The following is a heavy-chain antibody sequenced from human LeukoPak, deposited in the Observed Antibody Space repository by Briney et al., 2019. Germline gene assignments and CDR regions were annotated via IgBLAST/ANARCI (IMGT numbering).Heavy chain of an antibody. D-gene: IGHD3-22*01. V-gene: IGHV4-59*01. Sequence: PSETLSLTCRVSGSSPSAFYWSWIRPPPGKVLDWIGYIYTSGRTHYNPPLKTRVPIPLDPSQNQFSLKLTSVPAADTAVYYCARDGPNYDSRGWETKDAFDIWGQGTMVTVSS. CDR1: GSSPSAFY. CDR2: IYTSGRT. CDR3: ARDGPNYDSRGWETKDAFDI. J-gene: IGHJ3*02.